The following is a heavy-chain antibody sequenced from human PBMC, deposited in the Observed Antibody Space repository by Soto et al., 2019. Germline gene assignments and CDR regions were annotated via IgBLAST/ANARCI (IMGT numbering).Heavy chain of an antibody. CDR1: GFSFSSFA. Sequence: TGGSLRLSCEASGFSFSSFAMNWVCQAPGRGLEWVSYISDDGASIYYADSLKGRFTISRDNAKNSLSLQMNNLRAEDTAVYYCARENSVQAWLHHFDHWGLGTLVTVSS. V-gene: IGHV3-48*03. CDR2: ISDDGASI. D-gene: IGHD5-18*01. CDR3: ARENSVQAWLHHFDH. J-gene: IGHJ4*02.